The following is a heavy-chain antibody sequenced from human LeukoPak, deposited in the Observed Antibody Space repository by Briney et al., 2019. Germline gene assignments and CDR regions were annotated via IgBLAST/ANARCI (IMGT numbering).Heavy chain of an antibody. CDR3: ARSQWTTIFGVVTPFDY. V-gene: IGHV1-46*01. D-gene: IGHD3-3*01. CDR2: INPSGGST. Sequence: GSSVKVSCKASGYTFTSYYMHWVRQAPGQGLEWMGIINPSGGSTSYAQKFQGRVTMTRDMSTSTVYMELSSLRSEDTAVYYCARSQWTTIFGVVTPFDYWGQGTLVTVSS. CDR1: GYTFTSYY. J-gene: IGHJ4*02.